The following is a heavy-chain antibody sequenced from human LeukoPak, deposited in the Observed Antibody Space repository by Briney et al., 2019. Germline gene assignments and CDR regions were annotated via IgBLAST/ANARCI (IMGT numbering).Heavy chain of an antibody. J-gene: IGHJ5*02. CDR3: ARSGDIVVVPAAEDNWFDP. V-gene: IGHV1-18*01. D-gene: IGHD2-2*01. CDR1: GYSFTNYG. Sequence: GASVTVSCKASGYSFTNYGISWVRQVPGQGLEWMGWMSADNGDTNYARKFQDRVTMTTDTYTSTAYMELRSLRSDDTAVYYCARSGDIVVVPAAEDNWFDPWGQGTLVTVSS. CDR2: MSADNGDT.